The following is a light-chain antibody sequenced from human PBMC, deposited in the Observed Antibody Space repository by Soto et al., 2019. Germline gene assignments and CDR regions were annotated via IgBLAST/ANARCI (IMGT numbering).Light chain of an antibody. CDR3: VAWDDSLNGYVV. CDR2: SNN. J-gene: IGLJ2*01. V-gene: IGLV1-44*01. Sequence: QSVLTQPPSASGTPGQRVTISCSGSSSNIGSNTVNWYQQLPGTAPKLVIYSNNQQPSGVPDRFSGSKSGTSASLAISGLQSEDEADYYCVAWDDSLNGYVVFGGGTKGTVL. CDR1: SSNIGSNT.